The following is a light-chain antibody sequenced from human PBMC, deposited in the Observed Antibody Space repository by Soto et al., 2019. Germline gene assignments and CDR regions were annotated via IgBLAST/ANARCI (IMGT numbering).Light chain of an antibody. CDR2: EVS. Sequence: QSALTQPASVSGSPGQSIAISCTGTTSDVGGYNYVSWYQQHPGKVPKLLIHEVSNRPSGVSNRFSGSKSGNTASLTISGLQAEDEADYYCLSKTSTISYVFGNGTKVTVL. CDR1: TSDVGGYNY. V-gene: IGLV2-14*01. J-gene: IGLJ1*01. CDR3: LSKTSTISYV.